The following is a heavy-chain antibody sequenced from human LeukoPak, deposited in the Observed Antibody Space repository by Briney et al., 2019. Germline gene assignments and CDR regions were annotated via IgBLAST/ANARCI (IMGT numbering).Heavy chain of an antibody. J-gene: IGHJ4*02. D-gene: IGHD2-2*01. CDR2: IDPNSGGT. Sequence: TGGSLRLFCAASGFTFSSYAMHWVRQAPGQGLEWMGWIDPNSGGTNYAQKFQGWVTMTRGTSISTAYMELSRLRSDDTAVYYCARGWVVPAASTSPDFDYWGQGTLVTVSS. V-gene: IGHV1-2*04. CDR1: GFTFSSYA. CDR3: ARGWVVPAASTSPDFDY.